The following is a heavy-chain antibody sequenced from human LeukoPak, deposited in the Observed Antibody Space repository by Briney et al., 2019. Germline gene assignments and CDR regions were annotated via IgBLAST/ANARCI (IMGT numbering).Heavy chain of an antibody. CDR2: MYYSGKT. Sequence: PSETLSLTYTVSGDSVSSSSYYWGWIRKPPGKGLEWIGSMYYSGKTYYSPSLKSRVTMSVDTSKNQFSLKLSSVLAADTAVYYCVRHLYDLLTGSLSVFDYWGQGTLVTVSS. D-gene: IGHD3-9*01. CDR3: VRHLYDLLTGSLSVFDY. CDR1: GDSVSSSSYY. J-gene: IGHJ4*02. V-gene: IGHV4-39*01.